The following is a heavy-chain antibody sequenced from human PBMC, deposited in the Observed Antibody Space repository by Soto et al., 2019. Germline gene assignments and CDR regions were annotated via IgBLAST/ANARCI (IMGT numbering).Heavy chain of an antibody. Sequence: ESGGGLVQPGRSLRLSCAASGFTFDDYAMHWVRQAPGKGLEWVSGISWNSGSISYADSVKGRFTITRDNAKNSLYLQMNSLRAEDTALYYCAKDIVAYSSSWDTFDYWGQGTLVTVSS. V-gene: IGHV3-9*01. CDR1: GFTFDDYA. D-gene: IGHD6-13*01. CDR2: ISWNSGSI. J-gene: IGHJ4*02. CDR3: AKDIVAYSSSWDTFDY.